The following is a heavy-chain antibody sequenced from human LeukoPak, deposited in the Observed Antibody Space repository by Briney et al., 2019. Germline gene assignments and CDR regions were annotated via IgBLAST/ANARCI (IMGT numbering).Heavy chain of an antibody. Sequence: KAVGSLRLSCVASGLTFSSYGMNWVRQAPGKGLEWVSSISNSSSYIKYADSVKGRFAVSRDNAKKTLYLQMNNLRAEDTAVYYCAIVAGGDPFDYWGQGTLVTVSS. CDR2: ISNSSSYI. J-gene: IGHJ4*02. CDR1: GLTFSSYG. D-gene: IGHD3-16*01. V-gene: IGHV3-21*01. CDR3: AIVAGGDPFDY.